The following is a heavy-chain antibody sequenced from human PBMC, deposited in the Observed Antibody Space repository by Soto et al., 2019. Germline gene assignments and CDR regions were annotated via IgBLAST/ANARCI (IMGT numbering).Heavy chain of an antibody. J-gene: IGHJ5*02. Sequence: SETLSLTCTVSGGSISSYYWSWIRQPPGKGLEWIGYIYYSGSTNYNPSLKSRVTISVDTSKNQFSLKLSSVTAADTAVYYCARDIAAATWFDTWGQGTLVTVS. CDR1: GGSISSYY. CDR2: IYYSGST. CDR3: ARDIAAATWFDT. V-gene: IGHV4-59*01. D-gene: IGHD6-13*01.